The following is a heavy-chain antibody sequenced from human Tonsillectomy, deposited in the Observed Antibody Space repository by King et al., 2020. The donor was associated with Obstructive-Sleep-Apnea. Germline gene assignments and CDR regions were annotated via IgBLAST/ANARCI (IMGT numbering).Heavy chain of an antibody. J-gene: IGHJ4*02. CDR3: AREKIAVAGTPYFDY. CDR2: ILPILGIA. CDR1: GGTFSSYA. Sequence: VQLVESGAEVKKPGSSVKVSCKASGGTFSSYAISWVRQAPGQGLEWMGGILPILGIANYEQKFKGRVTITADKSTSTAYMELSSLRSEDTAVYYCAREKIAVAGTPYFDYWGQGTLVTVSS. V-gene: IGHV1-69*10. D-gene: IGHD6-19*01.